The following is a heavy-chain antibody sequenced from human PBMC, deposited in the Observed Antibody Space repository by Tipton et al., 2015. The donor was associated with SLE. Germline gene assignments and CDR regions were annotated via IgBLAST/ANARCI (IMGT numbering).Heavy chain of an antibody. CDR1: GGSVSSASYY. CDR2: IYTSGST. J-gene: IGHJ5*02. V-gene: IGHV4-61*01. CDR3: ARDFLREEGIDP. Sequence: TLSLTCTVSGGSVSSASYYWGWIRQPPGKGLEWIGYIYTSGSTNYNPSLKSRVTISVDTSKNQFSLKLSSVTAADTAVYYCARDFLREEGIDPWGQGTLVTVSS. D-gene: IGHD1-26*01.